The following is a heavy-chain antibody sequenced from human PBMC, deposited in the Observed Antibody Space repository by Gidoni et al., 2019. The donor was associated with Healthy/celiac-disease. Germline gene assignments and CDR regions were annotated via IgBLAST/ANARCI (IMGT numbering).Heavy chain of an antibody. V-gene: IGHV5-51*01. CDR1: GYSFTSYW. J-gene: IGHJ5*02. Sequence: EVQLVQSGAEVKKPGESVKSSCKGSGYSFTSYWIGWVRQMPGKGLEWMGIIYPGDSDTRYSPSFQGQVTISADKSISTAYLQWSSLKASDTAMYYCARHGTGSSWTIQNWFDPWGQGTLVTVSS. CDR3: ARHGTGSSWTIQNWFDP. CDR2: IYPGDSDT. D-gene: IGHD6-13*01.